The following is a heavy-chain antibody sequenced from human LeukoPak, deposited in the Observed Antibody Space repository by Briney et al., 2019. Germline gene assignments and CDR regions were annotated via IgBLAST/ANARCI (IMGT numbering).Heavy chain of an antibody. CDR1: GFTFSSYW. J-gene: IGHJ4*02. CDR2: IKQDGSEK. Sequence: PGGSLRLSCAASGFTFSSYWMSWVRQAPGKGLEWVANIKQDGSEKYYVDSVMGRFTISRDNPKNSLHLQMNSLRAEDTALYYCARSNNAGFDYWGQGTLVTVSS. CDR3: ARSNNAGFDY. D-gene: IGHD2-8*01. V-gene: IGHV3-7*01.